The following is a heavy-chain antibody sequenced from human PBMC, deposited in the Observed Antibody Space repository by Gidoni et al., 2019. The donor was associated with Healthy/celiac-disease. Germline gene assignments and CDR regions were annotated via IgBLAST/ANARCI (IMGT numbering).Heavy chain of an antibody. V-gene: IGHV3-30-3*01. CDR3: ARDHREYRDYYGSPGAY. CDR2: ISYDGSNK. J-gene: IGHJ4*02. CDR1: GFTFISSA. Sequence: QVPLVASGGGVVKPGWSLSLSCSASGFTFISSAMHLVRQAPGKGLAWVAVISYDGSNKYYEDSVKGRFTISRDNSKNTLYLQMNSLRAEDTAVYYCARDHREYRDYYGSPGAYWGQGTLVTVSS. D-gene: IGHD3-10*01.